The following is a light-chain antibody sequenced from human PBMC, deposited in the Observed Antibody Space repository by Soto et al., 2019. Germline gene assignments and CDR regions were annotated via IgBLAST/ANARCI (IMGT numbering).Light chain of an antibody. CDR1: QSVFYTAKNRNY. J-gene: IGKJ1*01. Sequence: DIVLTQSPDSLPVSLGEKATITCKSSQSVFYTAKNRNYLAWYQQRPGQPPGLLIYLAFSRESGVPDRFAGGGSGTDCTLAISSLQAEDVAVYYCQQYFRVALTFGQATKVVI. CDR2: LAF. V-gene: IGKV4-1*01. CDR3: QQYFRVALT.